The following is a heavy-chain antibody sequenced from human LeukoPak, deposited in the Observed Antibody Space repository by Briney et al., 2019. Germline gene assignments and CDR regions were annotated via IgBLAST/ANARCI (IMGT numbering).Heavy chain of an antibody. CDR1: GFTSTDYA. V-gene: IGHV3-23*01. CDR2: ISGGGDGT. D-gene: IGHD3-10*01. CDR3: AKEGHYYGSGTYYAFDH. J-gene: IGHJ4*02. Sequence: AGGSLRLSCTFSGFTSTDYALSWVRQAPGKGLEWVSTISGGGDGTFYADFVKGRFTISRDNSKNTLYLHMNSLRAEDTALYHCAKEGHYYGSGTYYAFDHWGQGTRVTVSS.